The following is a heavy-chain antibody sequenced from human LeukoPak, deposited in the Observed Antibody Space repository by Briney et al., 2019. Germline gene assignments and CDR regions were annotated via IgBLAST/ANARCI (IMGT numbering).Heavy chain of an antibody. J-gene: IGHJ5*02. CDR3: ARGYCSGGSYYSGNWFDP. CDR2: MNPNSGNT. D-gene: IGHD2-15*01. Sequence: ASVKVSCKASGYTFTSYDINWVRQATGQGLEWMGWMNPNSGNTGYAQKFQGRVTMTRKTSISTAYMELSSLRSEDTAVYYCARGYCSGGSYYSGNWFDPWGQGTLVTVSS. CDR1: GYTFTSYD. V-gene: IGHV1-8*01.